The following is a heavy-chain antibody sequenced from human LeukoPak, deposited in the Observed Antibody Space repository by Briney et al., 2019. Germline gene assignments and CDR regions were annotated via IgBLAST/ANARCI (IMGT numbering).Heavy chain of an antibody. J-gene: IGHJ4*02. D-gene: IGHD1-26*01. V-gene: IGHV3-21*01. CDR3: ARGGEATGGW. CDR1: GFTFSSYR. Sequence: GGPLSLFCAASGFTFSSYRMTWLRHSRGKALEGVSSISSSTTYIYYADSVKGRFTISRDNAKNSLHLQMSSLRGEDTAGDYCARGGEATGGWWGQGTLATVCS. CDR2: ISSSTTYI.